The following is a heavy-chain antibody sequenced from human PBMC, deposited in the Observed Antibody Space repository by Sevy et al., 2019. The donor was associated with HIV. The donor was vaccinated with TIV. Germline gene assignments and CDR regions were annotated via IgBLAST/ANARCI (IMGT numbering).Heavy chain of an antibody. V-gene: IGHV4-39*01. CDR3: ARYYYGSGSSPQPKYYFDY. CDR2: IYYSGST. D-gene: IGHD3-10*01. CDR1: GGSISSSSYY. Sequence: SETLSLTCTVSGGSISSSSYYWGWIRQPPGKGLEWIGSIYYSGSTYYNPSLKSRVTISVDTSKNQFSLKLGSVTAADTAVYYCARYYYGSGSSPQPKYYFDYWGQGTLVTVSS. J-gene: IGHJ4*02.